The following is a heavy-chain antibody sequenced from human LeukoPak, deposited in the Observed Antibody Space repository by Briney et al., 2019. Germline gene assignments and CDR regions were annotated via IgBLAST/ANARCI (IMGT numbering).Heavy chain of an antibody. Sequence: GGSLRLSCAASGFTFSSYAMHWVRQAPGKGLEWVAVISYDGSNKYYADSVKGRFTISRDNSKNTLYLQMNSLRAEDTAVYYCARVLTGSWDWFDPWGQGTLVTVSS. CDR3: ARVLTGSWDWFDP. CDR1: GFTFSSYA. V-gene: IGHV3-30-3*01. CDR2: ISYDGSNK. J-gene: IGHJ5*02. D-gene: IGHD2-8*02.